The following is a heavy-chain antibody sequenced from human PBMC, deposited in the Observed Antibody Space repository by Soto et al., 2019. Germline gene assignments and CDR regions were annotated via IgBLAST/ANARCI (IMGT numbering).Heavy chain of an antibody. J-gene: IGHJ4*02. Sequence: GGSLRLSCAASGSTFSSYAMSWVRQAPGKGLEWVSVISGSGDSTYYADSVKGRFTISRDNSKNTLYVQMNSLRAEDTAVYYCARDPGTYHFDFWGQGILVTVSS. CDR1: GSTFSSYA. V-gene: IGHV3-23*01. CDR2: ISGSGDST. CDR3: ARDPGTYHFDF.